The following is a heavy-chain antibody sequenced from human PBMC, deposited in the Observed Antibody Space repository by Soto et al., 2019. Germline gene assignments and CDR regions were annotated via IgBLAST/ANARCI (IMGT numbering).Heavy chain of an antibody. V-gene: IGHV4-4*07. D-gene: IGHD6-19*01. Sequence: SETLSLTCTVSGDSISSYFWSWIRQPAGKGLEWIGRVHTSGSTTYNPSLKSRVTMSVDTSKSQFSLKLTSVTAADTAVYYCAREKAVAYTGWLDPWGQGTLVNVSS. CDR2: VHTSGST. CDR1: GDSISSYF. J-gene: IGHJ5*02. CDR3: AREKAVAYTGWLDP.